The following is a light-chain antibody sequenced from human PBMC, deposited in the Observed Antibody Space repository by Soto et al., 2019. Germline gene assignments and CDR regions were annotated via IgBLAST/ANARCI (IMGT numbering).Light chain of an antibody. CDR2: GAS. V-gene: IGKV3-15*01. CDR3: QQYNNWPPT. CDR1: HSVSSD. Sequence: EIVITQSPATLSVAPGERATLSCRASHSVSSDLAWYQQKPGQAPRLLIYGASTRAIGIPARFSGSGSGTEFTLTISSLQSEDFAVYYCQQYNNWPPTFGQGTQREIK. J-gene: IGKJ5*01.